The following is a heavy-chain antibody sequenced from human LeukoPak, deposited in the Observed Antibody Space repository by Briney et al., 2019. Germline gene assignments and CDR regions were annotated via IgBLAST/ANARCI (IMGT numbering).Heavy chain of an antibody. CDR2: IYTSGST. CDR1: GGSISSGSYY. V-gene: IGHV4-61*02. CDR3: ARSLGLYCSSTSCYTFDY. J-gene: IGHJ4*02. D-gene: IGHD2-2*02. Sequence: SETLSLTCTVSGGSISSGSYYWSWIRQPAGKGLEWIGRIYTSGSTNYNPSLKSRVTISVDTSKNQFSLKLSPVTAADTAVYYCARSLGLYCSSTSCYTFDYWGQGTLVTVSS.